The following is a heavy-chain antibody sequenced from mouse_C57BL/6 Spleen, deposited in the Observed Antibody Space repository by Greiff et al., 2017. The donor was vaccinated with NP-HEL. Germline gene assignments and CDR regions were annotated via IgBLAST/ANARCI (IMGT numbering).Heavy chain of an antibody. Sequence: VHLVESGPELVKPGASVKISCKASGYAFSSSWMNWVKQRPGKGLEWIGRIYPGDGDTNYNGKFKGKATLTADKSSSTAYMQLSSLTSEDSAVYFCARPSNLYWYFDVWGTGTTVTVSS. CDR1: GYAFSSSW. V-gene: IGHV1-82*01. J-gene: IGHJ1*03. CDR2: IYPGDGDT. D-gene: IGHD2-10*02. CDR3: ARPSNLYWYFDV.